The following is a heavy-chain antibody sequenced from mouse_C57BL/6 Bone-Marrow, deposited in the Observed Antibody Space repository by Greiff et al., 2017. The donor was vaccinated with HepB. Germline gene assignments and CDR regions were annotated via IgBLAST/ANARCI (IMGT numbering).Heavy chain of an antibody. Sequence: EVQLQQSGPELVKPGASVKISCKASGYTFTDYYMNWVKQSHGKSLEWIGDINPNNGGTSYNQKFKGKATLTVDKSSSTAYMELRSLTSEDSAVYYCARRIPYYYGSSAHWYFDVWGTGTTVTVSS. D-gene: IGHD1-1*01. CDR2: INPNNGGT. J-gene: IGHJ1*03. CDR3: ARRIPYYYGSSAHWYFDV. V-gene: IGHV1-26*01. CDR1: GYTFTDYY.